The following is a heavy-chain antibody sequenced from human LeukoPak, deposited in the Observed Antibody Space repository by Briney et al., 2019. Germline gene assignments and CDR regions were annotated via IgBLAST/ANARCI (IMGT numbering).Heavy chain of an antibody. Sequence: TGGSLRLSCAASGFTFSSYAMSWVRQAPGKGMEWVSAISGSGGSTYYADSVKGRYTISRDNTKNTLYLQMNSLRAEDTAVYYCNTYYYDSSGYYYSYYFDYWGQGTLVTVSS. V-gene: IGHV3-23*01. CDR2: ISGSGGST. CDR3: NTYYYDSSGYYYSYYFDY. CDR1: GFTFSSYA. D-gene: IGHD3-22*01. J-gene: IGHJ4*02.